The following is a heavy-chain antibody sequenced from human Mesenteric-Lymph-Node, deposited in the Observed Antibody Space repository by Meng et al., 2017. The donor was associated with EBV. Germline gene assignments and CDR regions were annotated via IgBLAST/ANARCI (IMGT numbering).Heavy chain of an antibody. CDR3: VRGLGGSGKYHFDF. V-gene: IGHV4-4*02. D-gene: IGHD3-10*01. Sequence: HPRGPGHGLGKPLGTLSPPRAVSGGSIYESHWWSWVRQPPGKGLEWIGETYHSGSSNYSPSLKSRVSMSVDNSKNQFSLTLHSVTAADTAVYYCVRGLGGSGKYHFDFWGPGILVTVSS. CDR2: TYHSGSS. CDR1: GGSIYESHW. J-gene: IGHJ4*02.